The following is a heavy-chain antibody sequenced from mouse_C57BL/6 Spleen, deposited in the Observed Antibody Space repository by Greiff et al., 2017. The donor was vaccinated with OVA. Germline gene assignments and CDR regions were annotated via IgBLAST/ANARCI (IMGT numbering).Heavy chain of an antibody. Sequence: EVQVVESGPGLVKPSQSLSLTCSVTGYSITSGYYWNWIRQFPGNKLEWMGYISYDGSNNYNPSLKNRISITRDTSKNQFFLKLNSVTTEDTATYYCAREAPPIYYGDVWGTGTTVTVSS. J-gene: IGHJ1*03. CDR3: AREAPPIYYGDV. V-gene: IGHV3-6*01. CDR1: GYSITSGYY. D-gene: IGHD1-1*01. CDR2: ISYDGSN.